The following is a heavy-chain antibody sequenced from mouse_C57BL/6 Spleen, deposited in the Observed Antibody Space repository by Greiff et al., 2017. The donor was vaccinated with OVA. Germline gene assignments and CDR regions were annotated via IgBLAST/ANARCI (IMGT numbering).Heavy chain of an antibody. Sequence: VQLQQPGAELVMPGASVKLSCKASGYTFTSYWMHWVKQRPGQGLEWIGELDPSDSYTNYNQTFKGKSTLTVDKSSSTAYMQLSSLTSEDSAVYYCARSLLRERAWFAYWGQGTLVTVSA. J-gene: IGHJ3*01. V-gene: IGHV1-69*01. CDR1: GYTFTSYW. CDR3: ARSLLRERAWFAY. D-gene: IGHD1-1*01. CDR2: LDPSDSYT.